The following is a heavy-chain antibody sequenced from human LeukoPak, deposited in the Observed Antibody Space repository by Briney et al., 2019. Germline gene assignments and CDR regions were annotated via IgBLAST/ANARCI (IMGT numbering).Heavy chain of an antibody. V-gene: IGHV1-69*13. J-gene: IGHJ4*02. CDR3: ARDYYGSGSYYNPRYYFDY. Sequence: ASVKVSCKASGGTFSSYAISWVRQAPGQGLEWMGGIIPIFGTANYAQKFQGRVTITADESTSTAYMELSSLRSEDTAVYYCARDYYGSGSYYNPRYYFDYWGQGTLVTVSS. CDR2: IIPIFGTA. CDR1: GGTFSSYA. D-gene: IGHD3-10*01.